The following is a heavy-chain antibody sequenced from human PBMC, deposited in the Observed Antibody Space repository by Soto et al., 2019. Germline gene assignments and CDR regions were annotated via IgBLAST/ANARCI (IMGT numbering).Heavy chain of an antibody. V-gene: IGHV4-28*01. CDR1: GYSISSSNW. D-gene: IGHD1-26*01. Sequence: SETLSLTCAVSGYSISSSNWWGWIRQPPGKGLEWIGYIYYSGSTYYNPSLKSRVTISVDTSKNQFSLKLSSVTAADTAVYYCARRRSGSNDYWGQGTLVTVSS. J-gene: IGHJ4*02. CDR3: ARRRSGSNDY. CDR2: IYYSGST.